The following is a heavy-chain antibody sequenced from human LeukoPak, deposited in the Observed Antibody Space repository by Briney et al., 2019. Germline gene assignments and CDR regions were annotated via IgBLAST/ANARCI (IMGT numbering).Heavy chain of an antibody. CDR2: ITSSSAYM. V-gene: IGHV3-21*04. CDR3: AKDASGYSYGSYYFDY. D-gene: IGHD5-18*01. Sequence: GRSLRLSCAASGFTFSSYEMNWVRQAPGKGLEWVSSITSSSAYMYYADSVRGRFTISRDNAKNSLYLQMNILRAEDTAVYYCAKDASGYSYGSYYFDYWGQGTLVTVSS. J-gene: IGHJ4*02. CDR1: GFTFSSYE.